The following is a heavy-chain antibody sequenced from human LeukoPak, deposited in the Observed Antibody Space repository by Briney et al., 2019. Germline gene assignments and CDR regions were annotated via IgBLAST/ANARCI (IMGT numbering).Heavy chain of an antibody. V-gene: IGHV3-7*01. Sequence: GGSLRLSCAASGFTVSSYWMSWVRQAPGPGLEGLANIKQDGSEKYYVDSVKGRFTISRDNAKNSLYLQMNSLRAEDTAVYYCARDDSSSLLPLVISYFDYWGQGTLVTVSS. CDR1: GFTVSSYW. CDR2: IKQDGSEK. D-gene: IGHD6-13*01. J-gene: IGHJ4*02. CDR3: ARDDSSSLLPLVISYFDY.